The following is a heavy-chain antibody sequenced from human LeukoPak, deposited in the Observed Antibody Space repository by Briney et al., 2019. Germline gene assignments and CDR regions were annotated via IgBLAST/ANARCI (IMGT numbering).Heavy chain of an antibody. CDR2: IYPGDSDT. CDR1: GYSFTSYW. D-gene: IGHD2-2*01. CDR3: ARVVPDAMIAPGTFDY. J-gene: IGHJ4*02. V-gene: IGHV5-51*01. Sequence: PGESLKISCKGSGYSFTSYWIGWVRQMPGKGLEWMGIIYPGDSDTRYSPSFQGQVTISADKSISTAYLQWSSLKASDTAMYYCARVVPDAMIAPGTFDYWGQGTLVTVSS.